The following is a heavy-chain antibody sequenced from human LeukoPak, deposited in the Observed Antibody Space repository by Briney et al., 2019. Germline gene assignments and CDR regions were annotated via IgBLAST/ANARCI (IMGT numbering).Heavy chain of an antibody. Sequence: SETLSLTCTVSGGSISSSSYYWGWIRQPPGKGLEWIGSIYYSGSTYYNPSLKSRVTISVDTSKNQFSLRLSSVTAADTAVYYCARDRVYDFWSGYYTGIDYWGQGTLVTVSS. D-gene: IGHD3-3*01. CDR1: GGSISSSSYY. V-gene: IGHV4-39*02. CDR3: ARDRVYDFWSGYYTGIDY. CDR2: IYYSGST. J-gene: IGHJ4*02.